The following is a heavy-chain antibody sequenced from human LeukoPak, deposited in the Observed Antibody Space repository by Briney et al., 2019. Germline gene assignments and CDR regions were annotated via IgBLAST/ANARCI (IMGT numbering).Heavy chain of an antibody. CDR2: ITGSGATT. CDR3: AKRPTTTTSDY. J-gene: IGHJ4*02. Sequence: PGGSLRLSCAASGFTFNNYVMSWVRQAPGKGLEWVSGITGSGATTYYADSVKGRFTISRDNSKNTLYLQMNSLRAEDTAVYFCAKRPTTTTSDYWGQGTLVTVSS. V-gene: IGHV3-23*01. CDR1: GFTFNNYV. D-gene: IGHD4-11*01.